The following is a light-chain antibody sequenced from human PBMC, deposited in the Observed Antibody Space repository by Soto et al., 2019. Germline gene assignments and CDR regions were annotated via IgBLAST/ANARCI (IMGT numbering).Light chain of an antibody. CDR1: SGDVGRYDS. V-gene: IGLV2-14*01. CDR3: SSYTTNRTPV. Sequence: QSALNQPASVSGSPGQSLTISCTGTSGDVGRYDSVSWYKHRPGKVPELIIFSDRFSGSKSGNTASLTISGLQAEDEADYYCSSYTTNRTPVFGGGTKVTVL. J-gene: IGLJ2*01.